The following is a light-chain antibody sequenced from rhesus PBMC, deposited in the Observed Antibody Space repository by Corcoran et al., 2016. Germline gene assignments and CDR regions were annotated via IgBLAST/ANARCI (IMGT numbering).Light chain of an antibody. Sequence: DIQMTQSPSSLSASVGGTVTITCRASQGISSWLAWSQQTPGKATKLLIYKASSLQSGVPARFGGCGTGTAFTIHISSLQFEDFATYYCQQYSSRPPTFGQGTKVEIK. CDR3: QQYSSRPPT. CDR2: KAS. V-gene: IGKV1-22*01. CDR1: QGISSW. J-gene: IGKJ1*01.